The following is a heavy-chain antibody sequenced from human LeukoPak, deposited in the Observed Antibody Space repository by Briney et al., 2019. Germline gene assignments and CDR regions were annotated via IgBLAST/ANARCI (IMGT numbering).Heavy chain of an antibody. CDR2: IYYSGST. V-gene: IGHV4-39*07. CDR3: ARYIPARPGFDY. J-gene: IGHJ4*02. D-gene: IGHD6-6*01. Sequence: SETLSLTCIVSGGSISGSSYYWGWIRQPPGKGLEWIGIIYYSGSTYYNPSLKSRVTISVDTSKNQFSLRLSSVTAADTAVYYCARYIPARPGFDYWGQGTLVTVSS. CDR1: GGSISGSSYY.